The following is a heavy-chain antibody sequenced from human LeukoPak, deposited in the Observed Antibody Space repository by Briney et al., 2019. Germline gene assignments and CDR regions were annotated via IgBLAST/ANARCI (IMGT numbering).Heavy chain of an antibody. V-gene: IGHV3-11*01. CDR3: ARGTRMIVFYYFDY. D-gene: IGHD3-22*01. CDR1: GFTFSDYY. Sequence: PGGSLGLSCAASGFTFSDYYMSWIRQAPGKGLEWVSYISSSGSTIYYADSVKGRFTISRDNAKNSLYLQMNSLRAEDTAVYYCARGTRMIVFYYFDYWGQGTLVTVSS. CDR2: ISSSGSTI. J-gene: IGHJ4*02.